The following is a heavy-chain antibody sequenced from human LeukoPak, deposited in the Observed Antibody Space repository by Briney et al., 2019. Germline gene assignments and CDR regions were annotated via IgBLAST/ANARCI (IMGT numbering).Heavy chain of an antibody. D-gene: IGHD3/OR15-3a*01. CDR2: FDPEDGET. J-gene: IGHJ4*02. Sequence: ASVKVSCKVSGYTLTELSMHWVRQAPGKGLEWMGGFDPEDGETIYAQKFQGRVTMTEDTSTDTAYMELSSLRSEDTAVYYCATALWTGEGEVNYWGQRTLVTVSS. CDR1: GYTLTELS. V-gene: IGHV1-24*01. CDR3: ATALWTGEGEVNY.